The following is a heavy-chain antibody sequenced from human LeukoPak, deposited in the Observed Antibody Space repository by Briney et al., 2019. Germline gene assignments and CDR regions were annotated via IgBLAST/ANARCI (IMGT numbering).Heavy chain of an antibody. CDR2: FDPEDGET. V-gene: IGHV1-24*01. J-gene: IGHJ4*02. D-gene: IGHD1-26*01. CDR1: GYTLTELS. CDR3: ATGLVRVGATSHDY. Sequence: ASVKVSCKVSGYTLTELSMHWVRQAPGKGLEWMGGFDPEDGETIYAQKFQGRVTMTEDTSTDTAYMELSSLRSEDTAVYYCATGLVRVGATSHDYWGQGTLVTVSS.